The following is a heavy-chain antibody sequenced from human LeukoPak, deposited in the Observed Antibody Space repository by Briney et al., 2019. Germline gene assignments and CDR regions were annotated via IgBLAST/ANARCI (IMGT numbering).Heavy chain of an antibody. Sequence: MTSETLSLTCAVSSASISGSNSYWGWIRQPPGKGLEWIGSIYYSGNTYYNASLKSQVSISIDTSKNQFSLRLTSVTAADTAVYYCARQTGSGLFILPGGQGTLVTVSS. CDR1: SASISGSNSY. D-gene: IGHD3/OR15-3a*01. CDR3: ARQTGSGLFILP. CDR2: IYYSGNT. V-gene: IGHV4-39*01. J-gene: IGHJ4*02.